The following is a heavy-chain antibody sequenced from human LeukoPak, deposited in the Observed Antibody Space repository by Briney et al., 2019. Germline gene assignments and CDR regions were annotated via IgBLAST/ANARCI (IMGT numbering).Heavy chain of an antibody. J-gene: IGHJ4*02. CDR3: ARGGDSGGYYPGGYFDY. CDR2: INHSGST. CDR1: GGSFSGYY. Sequence: SETLSLTCAVYGGSFSGYYWSWIRQPPGKGLEWIGEINHSGSTNYNPSLKSRVTISVDTSKNQFSLKLSSVTAADTAVYYCARGGDSGGYYPGGYFDYWGQGTLVIVSS. V-gene: IGHV4-34*01. D-gene: IGHD3-22*01.